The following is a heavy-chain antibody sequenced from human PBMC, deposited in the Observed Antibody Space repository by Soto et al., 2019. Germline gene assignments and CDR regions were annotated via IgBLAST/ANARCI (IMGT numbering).Heavy chain of an antibody. CDR1: GYILSTYA. CDR3: ARVGGWSPFDC. V-gene: IGHV1-3*01. CDR2: INAGNDNT. J-gene: IGHJ4*02. D-gene: IGHD6-19*01. Sequence: QVQLVQSGAEVKKPGASVKVSCKASGYILSTYAMRWVRQAPGQRLEWMGWINAGNDNTKYSQKFQGRVTITRDTSANTAYMELSSLKSDDTAVYYCARVGGWSPFDCWGQGTLVTVSS.